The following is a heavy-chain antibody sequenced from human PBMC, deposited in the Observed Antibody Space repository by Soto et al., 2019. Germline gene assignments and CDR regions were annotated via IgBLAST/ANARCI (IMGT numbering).Heavy chain of an antibody. CDR1: GGTFSSYA. J-gene: IGHJ4*02. D-gene: IGHD2-15*01. Sequence: GASVKVSCKASGGTFSSYAISWVRQAPGQGLEWMGGIIPILGTANYAQKFQGRVTITADESTSTAYMELSSLRSEDTAVYYCARGGVGYCSGGSCYSPKNHFDYWGQGTLVTVSS. CDR2: IIPILGTA. CDR3: ARGGVGYCSGGSCYSPKNHFDY. V-gene: IGHV1-69*13.